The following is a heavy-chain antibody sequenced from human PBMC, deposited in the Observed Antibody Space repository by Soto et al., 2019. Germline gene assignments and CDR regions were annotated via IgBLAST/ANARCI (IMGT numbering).Heavy chain of an antibody. CDR3: AKERYYDILTGPENYYYHYGMDV. V-gene: IGHV3-23*01. D-gene: IGHD3-9*01. CDR1: GFTFSRYA. J-gene: IGHJ6*02. CDR2: ISDSGST. Sequence: GGSLRLSCTASGFTFSRYAMSWVRQAPGKGLEWVSTISDSGSTYYAESVKGRLTISRDNSKHTLYLQMSSLRAGDTAVYYCAKERYYDILTGPENYYYHYGMDVWGQGTTVTVSS.